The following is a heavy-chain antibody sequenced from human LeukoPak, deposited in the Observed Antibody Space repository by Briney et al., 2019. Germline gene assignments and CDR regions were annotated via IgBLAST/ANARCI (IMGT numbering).Heavy chain of an antibody. J-gene: IGHJ4*02. V-gene: IGHV3-23*01. CDR1: GFTFDRSG. D-gene: IGHD3-22*01. Sequence: GGSLRLSCAASGFTFDRSGMLWVRQAPGKGLEWVAGISDSGGRTNYADSVKGRFTISRDNPKNTLYLQMNSLRAEDTAVYFCAKRGVVIRVILVGFHKEAYYFDSWGQGALVTVSS. CDR3: AKRGVVIRVILVGFHKEAYYFDS. CDR2: ISDSGGRT.